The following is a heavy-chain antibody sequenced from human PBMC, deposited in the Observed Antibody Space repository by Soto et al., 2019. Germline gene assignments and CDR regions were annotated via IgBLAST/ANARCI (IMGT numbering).Heavy chain of an antibody. J-gene: IGHJ4*02. CDR3: AKDPTSYDSSAQFDS. V-gene: IGHV3-23*01. D-gene: IGHD3-22*01. CDR1: GFSFNIFA. CDR2: ISGGGGST. Sequence: GGSLRLSCAASGFSFNIFAMNWVRQAQGKGLEWVSGISGGGGSTYYADSVKGRFTISRDNSNNTLYLQMNSLRAEDTAVYYCAKDPTSYDSSAQFDSWGQGTLVTVSS.